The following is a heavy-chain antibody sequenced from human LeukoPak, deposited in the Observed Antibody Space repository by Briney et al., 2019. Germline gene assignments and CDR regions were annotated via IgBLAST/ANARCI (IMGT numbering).Heavy chain of an antibody. CDR3: ARGRGPPGLRYFDWLLKYYFDY. CDR2: MNPNSGNT. D-gene: IGHD3-9*01. CDR1: GYTFTSYD. Sequence: ASVKVSCKASGYTFTSYDINWVRQATGQGLEWMGWMNPNSGNTGYAQKFQGRVTMTRNTSISTAYMELSSLRSEDTAVYYCARGRGPPGLRYFDWLLKYYFDYWGQGTLVTVSS. J-gene: IGHJ4*02. V-gene: IGHV1-8*01.